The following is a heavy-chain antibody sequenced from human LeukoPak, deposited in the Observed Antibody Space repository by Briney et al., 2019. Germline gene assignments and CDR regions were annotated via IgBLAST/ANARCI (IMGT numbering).Heavy chain of an antibody. CDR2: INHSRST. CDR3: ARVPKYFDL. Sequence: SETLSLTCAVYGGSFSGFYWTRIRQPPGKGLEWIGQINHSRSTHYNPSLKSRVTISVDTSKNQFSLKLSSVTAADTAVYYCARVPKYFDLWGRGTLVTVSS. CDR1: GGSFSGFY. V-gene: IGHV4-34*01. J-gene: IGHJ2*01.